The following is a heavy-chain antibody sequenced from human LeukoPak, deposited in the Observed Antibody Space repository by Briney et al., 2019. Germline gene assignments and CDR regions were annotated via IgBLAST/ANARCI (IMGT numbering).Heavy chain of an antibody. D-gene: IGHD6-13*01. CDR2: IGTAGDT. CDR3: ASSPAYSSSWYAIDN. CDR1: GFTFSNYD. V-gene: IGHV3-13*01. J-gene: IGHJ4*02. Sequence: GGSLRLSCAASGFTFSNYDMHWVRQAAGKGLEWVSGIGTAGDTYYPLSVKGRFTISRENAKNSLYLHMNSLSAGDTAVYYCASSPAYSSSWYAIDNWGQGTLVTVSS.